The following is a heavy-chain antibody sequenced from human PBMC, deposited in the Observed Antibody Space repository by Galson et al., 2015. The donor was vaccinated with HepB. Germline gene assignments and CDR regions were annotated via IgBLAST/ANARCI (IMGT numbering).Heavy chain of an antibody. D-gene: IGHD5-12*01. CDR1: GYTFTGYY. Sequence: SVKVSCKASGYTFTGYYMHWVRQAPGQGLEWMGWINPNSGGTNYAQKFQGRVTMTRDTSISTAYMELSRLRSDDTAVYYCARDTSVASNYYYYYMDVWGKGTTVTVSS. J-gene: IGHJ6*03. CDR2: INPNSGGT. V-gene: IGHV1-2*02. CDR3: ARDTSVASNYYYYYMDV.